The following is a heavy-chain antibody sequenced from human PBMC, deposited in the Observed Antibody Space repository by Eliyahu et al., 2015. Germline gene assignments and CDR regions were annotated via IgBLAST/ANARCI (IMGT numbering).Heavy chain of an antibody. V-gene: IGHV4-61*01. CDR2: IYYSGST. D-gene: IGHD6-13*01. Sequence: QVQLQESGPGLVKPSETLSLTCTVXGGXVSSGSYYWSWIRQPPGKGLEWIGYIYYSGSTNYNPSLKSRVTISVDTSKNQFSLKLSSVTAADTAVYYCASSSSWHYYLDYWGQGTLVTVPS. CDR3: ASSSSWHYYLDY. J-gene: IGHJ4*02. CDR1: GGXVSSGSYY.